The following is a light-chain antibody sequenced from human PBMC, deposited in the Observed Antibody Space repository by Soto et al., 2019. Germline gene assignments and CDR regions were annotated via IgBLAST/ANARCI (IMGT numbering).Light chain of an antibody. CDR2: GAS. J-gene: IGKJ2*01. V-gene: IGKV3-15*01. CDR3: QLYSTWPPHT. CDR1: QSVSRN. Sequence: VMTQSPVTLSVSPGERVTLSCRASQSVSRNLAWYQQKPGQAPRLLIHGASTRATGVPGRFSGSGSGTEFTLTISSLQSEDFAVYFCQLYSTWPPHTFGQGTKLEI.